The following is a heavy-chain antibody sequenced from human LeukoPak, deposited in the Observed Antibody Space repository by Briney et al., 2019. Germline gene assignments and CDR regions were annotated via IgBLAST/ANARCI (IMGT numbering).Heavy chain of an antibody. CDR2: ISAYNGNT. V-gene: IGHV1-18*01. CDR1: GYTFTSYG. J-gene: IGHJ3*02. Sequence: ASVKVSCKASGYTFTSYGISWVRQAPGPGLEWMGWISAYNGNTNYAQKLQGRVTMTTDTSTSTAYMELRSLRSDDTAVYYCARVVAGGNSMRGIFVAFDIWGQGTMVTVSS. D-gene: IGHD4-23*01. CDR3: ARVVAGGNSMRGIFVAFDI.